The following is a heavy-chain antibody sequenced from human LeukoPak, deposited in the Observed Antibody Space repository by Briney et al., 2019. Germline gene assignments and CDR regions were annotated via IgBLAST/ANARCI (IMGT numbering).Heavy chain of an antibody. J-gene: IGHJ4*02. CDR3: TRGWGSSGPGDF. D-gene: IGHD6-19*01. Sequence: GGSLRLSCVVSGFTFSTYWMSWVRQAPGKGVEGVANIKQDGSEKYYVDSVKGRFTISRDNAKNSLYLQVDSLGDEDTGVYYCTRGWGSSGPGDFWGPGTLVTVSS. V-gene: IGHV3-7*01. CDR2: IKQDGSEK. CDR1: GFTFSTYW.